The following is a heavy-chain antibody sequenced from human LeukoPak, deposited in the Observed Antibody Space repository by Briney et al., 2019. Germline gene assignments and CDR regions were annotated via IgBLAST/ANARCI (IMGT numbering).Heavy chain of an antibody. CDR2: ISSSSSYI. CDR1: GFTFSSYS. Sequence: PGGSLRLSCAASGFTFSSYSMNWVRQAPGKGLVWVSSISSSSSYIYYADSVEGRFTISRDNAKNSLYLQMNSLRAGDTAVYYCARDDGSGDYDSSGYSDYWGQGTLVTVSS. J-gene: IGHJ4*02. CDR3: ARDDGSGDYDSSGYSDY. V-gene: IGHV3-21*01. D-gene: IGHD3-22*01.